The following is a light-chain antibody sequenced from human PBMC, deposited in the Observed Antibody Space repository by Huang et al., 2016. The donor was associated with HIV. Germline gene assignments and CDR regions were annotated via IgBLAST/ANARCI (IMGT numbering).Light chain of an antibody. CDR2: DTS. Sequence: DIALTQSPSTRARSPGARATLSCRASQTVVAYLTWYQQRTAQPPRLLIFDTSNRASGVPARFSGSGSGTDFTLSISNLQPEDFVTYYCQQRSAWRPTFGGGTKVEV. CDR3: QQRSAWRPT. V-gene: IGKV3-11*01. CDR1: QTVVAY. J-gene: IGKJ4*01.